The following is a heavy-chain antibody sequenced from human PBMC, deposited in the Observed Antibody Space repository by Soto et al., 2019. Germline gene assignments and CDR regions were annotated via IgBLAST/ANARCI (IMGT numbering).Heavy chain of an antibody. CDR2: ISSSSSYI. CDR3: ARDWATAAAYYFDY. J-gene: IGHJ4*02. CDR1: GFTFSSYS. D-gene: IGHD6-13*01. V-gene: IGHV3-21*01. Sequence: PGGSLRLSCAASGFTFSSYSMNWVRQAPGKGLEWVSSISSSSSYIYYADSVKGRFTISRDNAKNSLYLQMNSLRAEDTAVYYCARDWATAAAYYFDYWGQGTLVTVSS.